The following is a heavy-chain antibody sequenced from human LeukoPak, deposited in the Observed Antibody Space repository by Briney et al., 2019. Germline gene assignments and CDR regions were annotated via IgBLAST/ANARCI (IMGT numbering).Heavy chain of an antibody. V-gene: IGHV3-21*01. D-gene: IGHD4-23*01. Sequence: GGSLRLSCAASGFTFSSYSMNWVRQAPGKGLEWVSFISSSSSYIYYADSVKGRFTISRDNAKNSLYLQMNSLRAEDTAVYYCALNDYGGNSEGVYWGQGTLVTVSS. CDR3: ALNDYGGNSEGVY. CDR1: GFTFSSYS. J-gene: IGHJ4*02. CDR2: ISSSSSYI.